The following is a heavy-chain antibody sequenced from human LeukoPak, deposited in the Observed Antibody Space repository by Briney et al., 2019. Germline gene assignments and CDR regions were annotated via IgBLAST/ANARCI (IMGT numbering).Heavy chain of an antibody. J-gene: IGHJ4*02. D-gene: IGHD2-2*01. CDR2: ISGSGDST. V-gene: IGHV3-23*01. Sequence: GGSLRLSCAASGFTFSSSAMSWVRQAPGKGLEWVSAISGSGDSTYYADSVKGRFTISRDNSKNTLCLQMNSLRAEDTAIYYCAKDRDIVVVPAATDYYFDYWGQGTLVTVSS. CDR3: AKDRDIVVVPAATDYYFDY. CDR1: GFTFSSSA.